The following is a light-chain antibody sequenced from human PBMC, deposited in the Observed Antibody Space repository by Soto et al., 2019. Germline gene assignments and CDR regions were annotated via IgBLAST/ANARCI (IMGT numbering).Light chain of an antibody. CDR2: DAS. CDR1: QSVSSRS. V-gene: IGKV3-20*01. CDR3: QQYDNSPIT. J-gene: IGKJ5*01. Sequence: EIVLTQSPGTLSLSPGERATLSCRASQSVSSRSLAWYQQKPGQTPRLLIYDASSRATGIPDRFSGSGSRTDSTLTISRLEPEDFAVYYCQQYDNSPITFGQGTRLEIK.